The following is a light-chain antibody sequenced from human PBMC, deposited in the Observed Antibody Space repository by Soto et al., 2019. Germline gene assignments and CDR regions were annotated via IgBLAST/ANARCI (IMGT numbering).Light chain of an antibody. Sequence: QSALTQPASVSGSPGQSITISCTGTSGDIGSYNRVSWYQQHPGKAPKLIIYEVSNRPSGVSNRFSGSKSANTASLTISGLQADDEAHYYCTSYTSDNRNYVFGTGTKVTVL. CDR2: EVS. CDR3: TSYTSDNRNYV. V-gene: IGLV2-14*01. J-gene: IGLJ1*01. CDR1: SGDIGSYNR.